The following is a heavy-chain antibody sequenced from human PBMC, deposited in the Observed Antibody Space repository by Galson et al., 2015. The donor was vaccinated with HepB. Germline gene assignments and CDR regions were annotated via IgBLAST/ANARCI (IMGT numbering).Heavy chain of an antibody. D-gene: IGHD1-7*01. J-gene: IGHJ4*02. V-gene: IGHV3-23*01. CDR1: GFTLRNSA. Sequence: SLRLSCAASGFTLRNSAMAWVRQAPGKGLEWVSGITASGSTYSSATTASGSTPYADSVKGRFTISRDSSKNTLYLQMNSLRVEDTALYFCAKDLTGTSGQFDSWGQGALVTVSS. CDR3: AKDLTGTSGQFDS. CDR2: ITASGSTYSSATTASGST.